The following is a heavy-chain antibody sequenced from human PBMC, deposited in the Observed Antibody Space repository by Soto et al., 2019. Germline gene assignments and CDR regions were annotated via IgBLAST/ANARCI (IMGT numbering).Heavy chain of an antibody. CDR2: INSDGSST. J-gene: IGHJ4*02. CDR3: ARVPITMIVVENYFDY. CDR1: GFTFSSYW. D-gene: IGHD3-22*01. Sequence: PGGSLRLSCAASGFTFSSYWMHWVRQAPGKGLVWVSRINSDGSSTSYADSVKGRFTISRDNAKNTLYLQMNSLRAEDTAVYYCARVPITMIVVENYFDYWGQGTLVTVSS. V-gene: IGHV3-74*01.